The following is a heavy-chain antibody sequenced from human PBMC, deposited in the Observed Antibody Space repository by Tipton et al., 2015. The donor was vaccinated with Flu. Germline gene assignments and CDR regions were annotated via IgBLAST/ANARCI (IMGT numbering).Heavy chain of an antibody. J-gene: IGHJ4*02. CDR2: VYYTGST. D-gene: IGHD3-10*01. CDR3: ARFSVRGESDY. V-gene: IGHV4-59*12. Sequence: GLVKPSETLSLTCTVSGGSISSYYWTWIRQPPGKGLEWIGYVYYTGSTTYNPSLKSRVTMSVDTSKNQFSLKMSSVTAADTAVYYCARFSVRGESDYWGQGTLVTVSS. CDR1: GGSISSYY.